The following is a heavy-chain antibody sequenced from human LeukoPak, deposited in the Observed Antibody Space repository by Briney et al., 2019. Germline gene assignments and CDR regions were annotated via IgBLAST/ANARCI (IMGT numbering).Heavy chain of an antibody. D-gene: IGHD6-13*01. CDR1: GFTFHDHT. CDR3: TKDAAYSSSWFGYFDY. Sequence: VGSLRLSCAASGFTFHDHTMHWVRQGPGKRLEWVALITWDGDVTHYADSVKGRFTISRDNGKNSLFLQMNSVTTEDTALYYCTKDAAYSSSWFGYFDYWGQGTLVTVSP. J-gene: IGHJ4*02. V-gene: IGHV3-43*01. CDR2: ITWDGDVT.